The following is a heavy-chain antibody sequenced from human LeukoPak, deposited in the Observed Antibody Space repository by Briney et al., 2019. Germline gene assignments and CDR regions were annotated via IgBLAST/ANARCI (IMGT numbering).Heavy chain of an antibody. CDR3: ARGTAAAEDS. CDR1: GFPFSTYP. V-gene: IGHV3-30-3*01. J-gene: IGHJ4*02. D-gene: IGHD6-13*01. CDR2: ISYDENKK. Sequence: GGSLRLSCTASGFPFSTYPMHWVRQAPGKVLEWVAFISYDENKKYYADSVKGRFTISRDNSKNTLYLQMNSLRGEDTAMYYCARGTAAAEDSWGQGTLVTVSS.